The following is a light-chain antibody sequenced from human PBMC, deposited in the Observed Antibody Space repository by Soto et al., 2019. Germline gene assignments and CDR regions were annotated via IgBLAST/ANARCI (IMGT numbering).Light chain of an antibody. CDR3: QHYNSYSEA. J-gene: IGKJ1*01. CDR2: DAS. V-gene: IGKV1-5*01. CDR1: QSINGW. Sequence: DIQMTQSPSTLSASVGDRVTVTCRASQSINGWLAWYQQKPGKAPKLLIYDASSLHSGVPSRFSGSGSGTEFTLTISSLQPDDFATYYCQHYNSYSEAFGQGTKVDNK.